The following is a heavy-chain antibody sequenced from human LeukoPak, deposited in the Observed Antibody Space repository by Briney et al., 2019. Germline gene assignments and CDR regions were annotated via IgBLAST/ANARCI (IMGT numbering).Heavy chain of an antibody. J-gene: IGHJ4*02. D-gene: IGHD2-21*02. CDR1: GFTFSSYG. Sequence: GGSLRLSCVASGFTFSSYGMSWVRQAPGKGLEWVSYVSATGYTTSYADSVKGRFTISRDNSKNTLYLQMNSLRAEDTAVYYCAKSHPHIVVVTADGPIDYWGQGTLVTVSS. V-gene: IGHV3-23*01. CDR3: AKSHPHIVVVTADGPIDY. CDR2: VSATGYTT.